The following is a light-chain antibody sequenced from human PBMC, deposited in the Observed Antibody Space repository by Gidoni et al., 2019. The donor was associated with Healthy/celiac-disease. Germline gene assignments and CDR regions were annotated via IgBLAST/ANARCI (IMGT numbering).Light chain of an antibody. Sequence: LPQPAPAATPPAPSIAISCTGTSSDVGGYNLVSWYQQHPGKAPKLMIYEGSKRPSGVSNRFSGSKSGNTASLTISGLQAEDEADYYCCSYAGSSTSRVFGGGTKLTVL. CDR1: SSDVGGYNL. V-gene: IGLV2-23*01. J-gene: IGLJ3*02. CDR2: EGS. CDR3: CSYAGSSTSRV.